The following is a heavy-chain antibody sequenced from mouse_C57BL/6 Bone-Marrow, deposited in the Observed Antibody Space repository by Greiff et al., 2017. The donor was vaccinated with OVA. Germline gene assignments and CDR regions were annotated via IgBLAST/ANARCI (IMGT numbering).Heavy chain of an antibody. CDR1: GYTFTDYE. D-gene: IGHD3-1*01. CDR3: TDQLVRPAQTPFAY. CDR2: IEPETGGT. J-gene: IGHJ3*01. Sequence: QVQLQQSGAELVRPWPSVTLSCKASGYTFTDYEMHWVKQTPVHGLEWIGAIEPETGGTAYNQKFKGKAILTADKSSSTAYMELRSLTSEDYAVYYCTDQLVRPAQTPFAYWGQGTLVTVSA. V-gene: IGHV1-15*01.